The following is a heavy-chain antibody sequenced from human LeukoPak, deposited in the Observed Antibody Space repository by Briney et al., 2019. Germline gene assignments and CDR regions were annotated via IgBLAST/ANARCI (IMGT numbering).Heavy chain of an antibody. V-gene: IGHV3-23*01. CDR3: AKVGYSYGQYYFDY. D-gene: IGHD5-18*01. CDR2: ISGSGGST. J-gene: IGHJ4*02. CDR1: GFTFSKDD. Sequence: GGSLRLSCAASGFTFSKDDFHWVRQAPGKGLEWVSAISGSGGSTYYADSVKGRFTISRDNSKNTLYLQMNSLRAEDTAVYYCAKVGYSYGQYYFDYWGQGTLVTVSS.